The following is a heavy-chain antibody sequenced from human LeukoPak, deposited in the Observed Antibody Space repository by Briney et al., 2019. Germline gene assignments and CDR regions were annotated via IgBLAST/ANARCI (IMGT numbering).Heavy chain of an antibody. J-gene: IGHJ4*02. CDR1: GGSISSGDYY. Sequence: PSQTLSLTCSVSGGSISSGDYYWSWIRQPPGKGPEWIGYIYYSGSTYYNPSLKSRVTISVDTSKNQFSLKLSSVTAADTAVYYCARGFLEWLPIDYWAREPWSPSPQ. V-gene: IGHV4-30-4*08. CDR3: ARGFLEWLPIDY. D-gene: IGHD3-3*01. CDR2: IYYSGST.